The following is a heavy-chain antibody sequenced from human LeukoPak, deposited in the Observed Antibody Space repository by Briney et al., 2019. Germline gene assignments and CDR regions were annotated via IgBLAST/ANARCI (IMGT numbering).Heavy chain of an antibody. J-gene: IGHJ4*02. D-gene: IGHD1-26*01. CDR3: ARVTGSIDY. CDR2: MNINSGNT. Sequence: GASVTVSCKASGYTFTNYDINWVRQAAGQGLEWMGWMNINSGNTGYAQKFQGRVTMTRDTSISTAYMELNSLRSDDTAVYYCARVTGSIDYWGQGTLVTVSS. CDR1: GYTFTNYD. V-gene: IGHV1-8*01.